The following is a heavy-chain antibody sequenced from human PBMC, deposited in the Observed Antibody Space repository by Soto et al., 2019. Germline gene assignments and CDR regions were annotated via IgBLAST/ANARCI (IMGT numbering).Heavy chain of an antibody. CDR1: GFTFSSYS. V-gene: IGHV3-21*01. Sequence: GSVRLSCAASGFTFSSYSMNWVRQAPGKGLEWVSSISSISSYIYYADSVKGRFTISRDNAKNSLYLQMNSLRAEDTAVYYCARDRRHLPIDYWGQGTLVPVSS. CDR3: ARDRRHLPIDY. D-gene: IGHD6-6*01. J-gene: IGHJ4*02. CDR2: ISSISSYI.